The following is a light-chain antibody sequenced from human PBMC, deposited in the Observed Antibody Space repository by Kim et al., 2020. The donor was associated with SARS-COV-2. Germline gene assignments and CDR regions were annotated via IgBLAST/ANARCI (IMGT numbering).Light chain of an antibody. J-gene: IGLJ3*02. V-gene: IGLV2-14*03. CDR2: DVS. CDR3: SSFTSIHTWV. Sequence: GQSITISCTGTYNDVGGYKFVAWYQQYPGKVPRLIIYDVSERPSGVSDRFSGSKSGNTASLTISGLQPEDEADYYCSSFTSIHTWVFGGGTQLTVL. CDR1: YNDVGGYKF.